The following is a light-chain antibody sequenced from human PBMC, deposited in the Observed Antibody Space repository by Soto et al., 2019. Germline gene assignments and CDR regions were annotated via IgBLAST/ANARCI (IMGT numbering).Light chain of an antibody. CDR3: QHYNTDSAWT. Sequence: DIQMTQSPSSVSASVGGRVTITCRASQGIGDRLAWYQQKPGKAPKLLIYKASSLESGVPSRFSGSGSGTEFTLTISGLQPDDFATYFCQHYNTDSAWTFGQGTKVDIK. V-gene: IGKV1-5*03. J-gene: IGKJ1*01. CDR2: KAS. CDR1: QGIGDR.